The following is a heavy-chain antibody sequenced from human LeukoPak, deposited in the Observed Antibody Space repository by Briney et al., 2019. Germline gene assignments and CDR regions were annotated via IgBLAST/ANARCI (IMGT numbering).Heavy chain of an antibody. CDR2: ISGSGGST. V-gene: IGHV3-23*01. J-gene: IGHJ4*02. CDR1: GFTFSNYA. D-gene: IGHD6-19*01. CDR3: AKQGAVAGDFDY. Sequence: PGGSLRLSCAATGFTFSNYAMSWVRQAPGKGLEWVSGISGSGGSTYYADSVKGRFTISRDNSKNTVYLQMNSLRAEDTAGYYCAKQGAVAGDFDYWGQGTLVTVSS.